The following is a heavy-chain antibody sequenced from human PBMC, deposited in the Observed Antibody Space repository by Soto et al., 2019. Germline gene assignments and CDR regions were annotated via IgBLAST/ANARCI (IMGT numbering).Heavy chain of an antibody. CDR2: INHSGST. V-gene: IGHV4-34*01. Sequence: QVQLQQWGAGLLKPSETLSLTCAVYGGSFSGYYWSWIRQPPGKGLEWIGEINHSGSTNYNPSLKSRVTISVDTSKNQFSLKLSSVTAADTAVYYCARGGLRWFRPGGYYFDYLGQGTLVTVSS. D-gene: IGHD4-17*01. CDR3: ARGGLRWFRPGGYYFDY. CDR1: GGSFSGYY. J-gene: IGHJ4*02.